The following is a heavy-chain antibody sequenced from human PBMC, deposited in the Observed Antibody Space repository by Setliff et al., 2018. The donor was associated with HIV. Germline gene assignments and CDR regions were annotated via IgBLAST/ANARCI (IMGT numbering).Heavy chain of an antibody. CDR1: GFTFSSYA. CDR2: ISYDGTNK. J-gene: IGHJ6*02. Sequence: GGSLRLSCAASGFTFSSYAMHWVRQAPGKGLEWVAVISYDGTNKYFADSVKGRFTISRDNPKNTLYLQMNSLRGDDTAMYYYAKDRHGDYFHYYGMDVWGQGTTVTVSS. V-gene: IGHV3-30-3*01. D-gene: IGHD4-17*01. CDR3: AKDRHGDYFHYYGMDV.